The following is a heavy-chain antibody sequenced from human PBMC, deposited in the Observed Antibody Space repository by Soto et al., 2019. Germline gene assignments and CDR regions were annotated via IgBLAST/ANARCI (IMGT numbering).Heavy chain of an antibody. J-gene: IGHJ4*02. CDR1: GGSVGSGSFY. CDR2: IHYTGST. V-gene: IGHV4-61*01. D-gene: IGHD2-21*01. CDR3: ARDGSDLDY. Sequence: SETLSLTCTVSGGSVGSGSFYWSWIRQPPGKGLEWIGHIHYTGSTKYNPSLKSRVTISVDTSQNQFSLKLTSVTTADTAVYYCARDGSDLDYWGQGTLVTVSS.